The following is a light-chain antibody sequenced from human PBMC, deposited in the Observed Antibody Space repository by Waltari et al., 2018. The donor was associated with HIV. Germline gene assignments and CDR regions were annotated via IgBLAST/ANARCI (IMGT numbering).Light chain of an antibody. CDR1: KLGDKY. CDR3: QAWDSSTYYV. J-gene: IGLJ1*01. Sequence: SYELTQPPSVSVSPGQTASITCSGDKLGDKYACWYQQKPGQSPVLVIYQDSKRPSGFPERFSGSNSGTTATLTISGTQAMDEADYYCQAWDSSTYYVFGTGTKVTVL. CDR2: QDS. V-gene: IGLV3-1*01.